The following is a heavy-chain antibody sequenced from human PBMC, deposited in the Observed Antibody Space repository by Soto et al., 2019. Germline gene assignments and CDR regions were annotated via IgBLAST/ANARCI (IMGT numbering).Heavy chain of an antibody. CDR3: ARGMTPPGAPAWYYSDS. V-gene: IGHV4-38-2*01. CDR1: GDSISRGYH. CDR2: FSLSGTT. D-gene: IGHD2-8*02. Sequence: SETLSLTCAVSGDSISRGYHWAWIRQPPTKGLEWIGRFSLSGTTNYNPSLRSRVTMSADVSKNQFSLRLTSVTAADTALYYCARGMTPPGAPAWYYSDSWGQGTLVTVSS. J-gene: IGHJ4*02.